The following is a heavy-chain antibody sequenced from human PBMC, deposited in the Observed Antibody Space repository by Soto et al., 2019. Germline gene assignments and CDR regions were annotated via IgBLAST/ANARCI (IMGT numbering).Heavy chain of an antibody. J-gene: IGHJ3*02. CDR1: GFSLTTSGAG. Sequence: QITLKESGPTLVKPTQTLTLTCTFSGFSLTTSGAGVGWIRQPPGKALEWLALIYWDDDKRYSPSLKSRLTITKDTSKNQVVLTVTNLDPVDTATYYCARSGFYYHSTGYSLDNTFDIWGQGSMVTVSS. CDR3: ARSGFYYHSTGYSLDNTFDI. V-gene: IGHV2-5*02. D-gene: IGHD3-22*01. CDR2: IYWDDDK.